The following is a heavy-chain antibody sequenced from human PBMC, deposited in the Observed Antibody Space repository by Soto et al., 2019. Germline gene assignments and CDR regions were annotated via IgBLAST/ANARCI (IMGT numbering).Heavy chain of an antibody. CDR3: ARWGYSYYYYGMDV. CDR2: IYYSGST. D-gene: IGHD1-1*01. CDR1: GGSISSSSYY. J-gene: IGHJ6*02. V-gene: IGHV4-39*01. Sequence: SETLSLTCTVSGGSISSSSYYWGWIRQPPGKGLEWIGSIYYSGSTYYNPSLKSRVTISVDTSKNQFSLKLSSVTAADTAVYYCARWGYSYYYYGMDVWGQGTTVTVSS.